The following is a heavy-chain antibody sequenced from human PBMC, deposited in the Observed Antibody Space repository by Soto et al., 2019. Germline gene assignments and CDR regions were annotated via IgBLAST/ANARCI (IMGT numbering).Heavy chain of an antibody. CDR1: GGSVSSGSYY. CDR2: TYYSGST. Sequence: QVQLQESGPGLVKPSETLSLTCTVSGGSVSSGSYYWSWIRQPPGKGLEWIGYTYYSGSTNYNPSLKSRVTIPVDTSTSQFSLMLSSVTDADTAVYYCATLYGSGSYFGDDYWGQGTLITVSS. D-gene: IGHD3-10*01. V-gene: IGHV4-61*01. J-gene: IGHJ4*02. CDR3: ATLYGSGSYFGDDY.